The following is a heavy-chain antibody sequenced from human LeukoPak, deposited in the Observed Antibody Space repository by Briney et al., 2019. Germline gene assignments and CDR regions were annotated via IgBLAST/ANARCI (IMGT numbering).Heavy chain of an antibody. J-gene: IGHJ6*02. D-gene: IGHD3-22*01. V-gene: IGHV1-18*01. Sequence: GASVKVSCKASGYTFTSYGISWVRQAPGQGLEWMGWISAYNGNTNYAQKLQGRVTMTTDTSTSTAYMELRSLRSDDTAVYYCARGSITMIAWGDFYYGMDVWGQGTTVTVSS. CDR3: ARGSITMIAWGDFYYGMDV. CDR2: ISAYNGNT. CDR1: GYTFTSYG.